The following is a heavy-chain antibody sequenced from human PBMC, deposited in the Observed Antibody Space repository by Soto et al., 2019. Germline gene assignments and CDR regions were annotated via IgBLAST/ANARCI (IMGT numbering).Heavy chain of an antibody. CDR1: GGTFSSYA. CDR2: IIPIFGTA. J-gene: IGHJ5*02. CDR3: AKGITGTSVPNWFDP. D-gene: IGHD1-7*01. Sequence: SVKVSCKASGGTFSSYAISWVRQAPGQGLEWMGGIIPIFGTANYAQKFQGRVTITADESTSTAYMELSSLRSEDTAVYYCAKGITGTSVPNWFDPWGQGTLVTVSS. V-gene: IGHV1-69*13.